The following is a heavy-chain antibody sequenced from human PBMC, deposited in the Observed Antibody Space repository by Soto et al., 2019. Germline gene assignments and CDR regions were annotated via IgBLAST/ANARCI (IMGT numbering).Heavy chain of an antibody. D-gene: IGHD2-8*01. V-gene: IGHV1-2*04. CDR1: GYSFTDYH. J-gene: IGHJ4*02. Sequence: GASVKVSCKASGYSFTDYHIHWVRQAPGQGLEWLGRINPKSGGTSIAQKSQGWVTMTTDTSISTASMELTRLTSDDTAIYYCARGDSTDCSNGVCSFFYNHDMDVWGQGTLVTVSS. CDR3: ARGDSTDCSNGVCSFFYNHDMDV. CDR2: INPKSGGT.